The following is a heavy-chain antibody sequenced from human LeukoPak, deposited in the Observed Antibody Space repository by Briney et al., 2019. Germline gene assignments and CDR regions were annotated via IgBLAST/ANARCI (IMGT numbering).Heavy chain of an antibody. Sequence: GGSLRLSCAASGFTFSSYGMHWVRQAPGKGLEWVAFIRYDGSNKYYADSVKGRFTISRDNSKNTLYLQMNTLRAEDTAVYYCAKDWAATGMNFYYFDYWGQGSLVTVSS. J-gene: IGHJ4*02. CDR3: AKDWAATGMNFYYFDY. CDR2: IRYDGSNK. CDR1: GFTFSSYG. V-gene: IGHV3-30*02. D-gene: IGHD6-13*01.